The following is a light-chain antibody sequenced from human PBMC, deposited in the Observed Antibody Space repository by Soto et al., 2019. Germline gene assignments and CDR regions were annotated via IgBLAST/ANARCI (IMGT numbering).Light chain of an antibody. J-gene: IGKJ4*01. CDR1: QSVLYSSNNENY. Sequence: DIVLTQSPDSLAVSLGERATINCKSSQSVLYSSNNENYLTWYQQKPGQPHKLLIYWASTRESGVPDRFSGSGSGTDFTHTISSVQAGDVAVYYCQQYYTTPPTFGGGTKVEIK. CDR2: WAS. CDR3: QQYYTTPPT. V-gene: IGKV4-1*01.